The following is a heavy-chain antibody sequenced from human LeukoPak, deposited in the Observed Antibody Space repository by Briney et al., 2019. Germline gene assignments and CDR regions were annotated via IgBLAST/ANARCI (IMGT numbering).Heavy chain of an antibody. J-gene: IGHJ4*02. CDR2: ISGEGANE. V-gene: IGHV3-43*02. CDR1: GFTLDQQA. Sequence: PGGSLRLSCTTSGFTLDQQAMQWVRRATGGGLEWVSLISGEGANEYYADSVQGRFTICRDNSRNSLFLQMNSLRTEDTALYFCAKRSGAPNNFDYWGQGVLVTVSS. D-gene: IGHD1-1*01. CDR3: AKRSGAPNNFDY.